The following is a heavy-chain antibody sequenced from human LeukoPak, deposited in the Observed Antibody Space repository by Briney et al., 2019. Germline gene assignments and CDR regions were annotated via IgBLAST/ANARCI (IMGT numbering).Heavy chain of an antibody. CDR3: ARGSLLVPFDY. CDR2: IYHSGST. J-gene: IGHJ4*02. V-gene: IGHV4-38-2*02. D-gene: IGHD2-15*01. CDR1: GYSISSGYY. Sequence: SETLSLTCTVSGYSISSGYYWGWIRQPPGKGLEWIGSIYHSGSTYYNPSLKSRVTISVDTSKNQFSLKLSSVTAADTAVYYCARGSLLVPFDYWGQGTLVTVSS.